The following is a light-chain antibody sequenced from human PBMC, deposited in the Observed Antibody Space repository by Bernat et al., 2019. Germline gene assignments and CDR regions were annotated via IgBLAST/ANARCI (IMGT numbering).Light chain of an antibody. CDR1: SSAVGGYNY. CDR2: DVT. Sequence: QSALTQPRSVSGSLGQSVTISCTGTSSAVGGYNYVSWYQQHPGKAPKLMIYDVTKRPSGVPDRFSGSKSGNPASLTISGLQAEDEADYYCCSYAGSYTYVFATGTKVTVL. V-gene: IGLV2-11*01. CDR3: CSYAGSYTYV. J-gene: IGLJ1*01.